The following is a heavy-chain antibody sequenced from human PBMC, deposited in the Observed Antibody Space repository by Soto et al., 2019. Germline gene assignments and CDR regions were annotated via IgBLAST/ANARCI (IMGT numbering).Heavy chain of an antibody. D-gene: IGHD1-26*01. CDR1: GFTFGDYA. V-gene: IGHV3-49*03. Sequence: PGGSLRLSCTASGFTFGDYAMSWFRQAPGKGLEWVGFIRSKAYGGTTEYAASVKGRFTISRDDSKSTAYLQMNSLKTEDTAVYYCTRDGAAIVGAEPGGHPFDPWGQGTLVTVSS. J-gene: IGHJ5*02. CDR3: TRDGAAIVGAEPGGHPFDP. CDR2: IRSKAYGGTT.